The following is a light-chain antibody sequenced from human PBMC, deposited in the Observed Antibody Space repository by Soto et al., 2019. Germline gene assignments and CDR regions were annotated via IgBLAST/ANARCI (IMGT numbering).Light chain of an antibody. V-gene: IGKV3-15*01. CDR1: QRINSE. Sequence: EIVMTQSPATLSLSPGERAALSCRASQRINSELACYQQKPGQPPRLLIYGASTRATVVPARFTGSESGSEFTLTISGLQSEDFAVYYCQQGHNWPLTFGQGTRLEI. CDR2: GAS. J-gene: IGKJ2*01. CDR3: QQGHNWPLT.